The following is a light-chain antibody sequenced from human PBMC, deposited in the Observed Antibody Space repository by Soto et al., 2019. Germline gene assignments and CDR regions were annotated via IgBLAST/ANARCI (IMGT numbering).Light chain of an antibody. V-gene: IGLV2-11*01. CDR2: DVS. J-gene: IGLJ1*01. Sequence: QSALTQPRSVSGSPGQSVTISCTGTSSDVGGYNFVSWYQHHPGKAPKLMIYDVSKRPSGVPDRFSGSKSGNTASLTISGLQAEDEADYYCCSYAGSYTWVFETGTKLTVL. CDR3: CSYAGSYTWV. CDR1: SSDVGGYNF.